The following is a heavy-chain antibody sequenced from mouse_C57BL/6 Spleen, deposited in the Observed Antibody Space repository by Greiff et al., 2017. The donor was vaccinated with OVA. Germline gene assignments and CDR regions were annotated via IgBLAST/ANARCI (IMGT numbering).Heavy chain of an antibody. CDR2: ISSGGDYI. Sequence: EVQGVESGEGLVKPGGSLKLSCAASGFTFSSYAMSWVRQTPEQRLEWVAYISSGGDYIYYADTVKGRFTISRDNARNTLYLQMSSLKSEDTAMYYCTREGWDVGFDYWGQGTTLTVSS. CDR3: TREGWDVGFDY. V-gene: IGHV5-9-1*02. CDR1: GFTFSSYA. J-gene: IGHJ2*01. D-gene: IGHD3-3*01.